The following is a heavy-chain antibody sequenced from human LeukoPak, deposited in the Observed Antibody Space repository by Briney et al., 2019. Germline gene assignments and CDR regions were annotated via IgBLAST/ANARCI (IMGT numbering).Heavy chain of an antibody. Sequence: ASVKVSCKASGYTFTSYGISWVRQAPGQGLEWMGWISAYNGNTNYAQKLQGRVTMTTDTSTSTAYMELRSLRSDDTAVYYCAREAYPGIVVVPAAMVPFDPWGQGTLVTVSS. CDR3: AREAYPGIVVVPAAMVPFDP. V-gene: IGHV1-18*01. D-gene: IGHD2-2*01. J-gene: IGHJ5*02. CDR2: ISAYNGNT. CDR1: GYTFTSYG.